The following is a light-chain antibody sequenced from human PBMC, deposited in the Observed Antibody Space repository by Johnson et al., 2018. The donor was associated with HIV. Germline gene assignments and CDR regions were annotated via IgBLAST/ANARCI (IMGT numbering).Light chain of an antibody. J-gene: IGLJ1*01. CDR1: SSNIGNNY. V-gene: IGLV1-51*01. CDR2: DNN. CDR3: GTWDSGLGAVYV. Sequence: QSVLSQPPSVSAAPGQKVTISCSGSSSNIGNNYVSWYQQLPGTAPKLLIYDNNKRPSGIPDRFSGSKSGTSATLGITGLQTGDEADYYCGTWDSGLGAVYVCGPGTKVTVL.